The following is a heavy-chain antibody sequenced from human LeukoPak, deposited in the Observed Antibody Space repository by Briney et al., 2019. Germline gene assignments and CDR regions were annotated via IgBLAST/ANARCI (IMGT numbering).Heavy chain of an antibody. CDR2: ISTNTGNP. J-gene: IGHJ4*02. CDR1: GYTFTSYT. Sequence: ASVKVSCKTSGYTFTSYTINWVRQAPGQGLEWMGWISTNTGNPTYAQGFTGRFVFSSDTSITTAYLQISSLKAEDTAIYYCVTYYDSSGFWGYWGQGTLVTVSS. CDR3: VTYYDSSGFWGY. V-gene: IGHV7-4-1*02. D-gene: IGHD3-22*01.